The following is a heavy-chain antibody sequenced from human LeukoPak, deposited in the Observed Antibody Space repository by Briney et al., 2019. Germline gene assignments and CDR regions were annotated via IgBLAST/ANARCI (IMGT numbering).Heavy chain of an antibody. J-gene: IGHJ4*02. Sequence: ASVKVSCKASGYTFTGYYMHWVRQAPGQGLEWMGWVNPNSGGTNFAQKFQGRVTMTRDTSISTAYMELSRLRSDDTAVYFCARDREYRSSSYRLDYWGQGTLVTVSS. CDR3: ARDREYRSSSYRLDY. D-gene: IGHD6-6*01. CDR2: VNPNSGGT. V-gene: IGHV1-2*02. CDR1: GYTFTGYY.